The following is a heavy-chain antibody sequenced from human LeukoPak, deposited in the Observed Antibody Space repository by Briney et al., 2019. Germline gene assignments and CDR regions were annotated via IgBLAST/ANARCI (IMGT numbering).Heavy chain of an antibody. CDR2: ISYDGSNK. D-gene: IGHD6-19*01. V-gene: IGHV3-30*03. J-gene: IGHJ4*02. CDR3: ATGLAVAGDL. CDR1: GFTFTSYG. Sequence: PGRSLRLSCAASGFTFTSYGVHWVRQAPGKGLEWVAVISYDGSNKYYADSVKGRFTISRDNSKNTLYLQMNSLRAEDTAVYYCATGLAVAGDLWGEGTLVTVSS.